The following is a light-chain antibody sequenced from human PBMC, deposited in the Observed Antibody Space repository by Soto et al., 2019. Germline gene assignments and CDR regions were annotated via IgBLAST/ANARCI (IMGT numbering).Light chain of an antibody. CDR1: SSNIGSNT. Sequence: QSLLTQPPSASGTPGQRVTISCSGSSSNIGSNTVNWYQHLPGTAPKLLIYTNNQRPSGVPDRFSGSKSGTSASLAISGLQSEDEADYYCAAWDDSLNGHVVFGGGTKLTVL. CDR3: AAWDDSLNGHVV. J-gene: IGLJ2*01. CDR2: TNN. V-gene: IGLV1-44*01.